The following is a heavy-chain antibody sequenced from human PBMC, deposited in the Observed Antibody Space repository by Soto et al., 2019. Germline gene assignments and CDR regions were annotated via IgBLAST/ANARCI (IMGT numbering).Heavy chain of an antibody. D-gene: IGHD5-12*01. CDR2: INPNSGGT. Sequence: ASVKVSCKASGYTFTGYYMHWVRQAPGQGLEWMGWINPNSGGTNYAQKFQGRVAMTRDTSISTAYMELSRLRSDDTAVYYCAREINVEEMATITDYYYGMDVWGRGTTVTVSS. CDR3: AREINVEEMATITDYYYGMDV. CDR1: GYTFTGYY. V-gene: IGHV1-2*02. J-gene: IGHJ6*02.